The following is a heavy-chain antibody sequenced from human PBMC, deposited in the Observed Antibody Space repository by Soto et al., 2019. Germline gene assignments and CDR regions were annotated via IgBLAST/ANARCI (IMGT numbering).Heavy chain of an antibody. J-gene: IGHJ5*02. V-gene: IGHV3-23*01. D-gene: IGHD2-2*02. CDR2: VSASGLNT. CDR1: GFTFSTYA. Sequence: GGSLRLSCAASGFTFSTYAMAWVRQAPGKGLEWVSGVSASGLNTDYADPVKGRFSISRDNSKNTLYLHMNSLRAEDTAVYYCAKDPYCSSTSCYTFNWFDPWGQGTLVTVSS. CDR3: AKDPYCSSTSCYTFNWFDP.